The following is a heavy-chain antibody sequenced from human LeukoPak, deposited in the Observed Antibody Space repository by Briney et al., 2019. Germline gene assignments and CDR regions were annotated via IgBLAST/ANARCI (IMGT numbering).Heavy chain of an antibody. V-gene: IGHV3-30*01. CDR3: ARDRRIVATIFGVPPDY. CDR2: ISYDGSNK. Sequence: GGSLRLSCAASGFTFSSYAMHWVRQAPGKGLEWVAVISYDGSNKYYADSVKGRFTISRDNSKNTLYLQLNSLRAEDTAVYYCARDRRIVATIFGVPPDYWGQGALVTVSS. J-gene: IGHJ4*02. D-gene: IGHD5-12*01. CDR1: GFTFSSYA.